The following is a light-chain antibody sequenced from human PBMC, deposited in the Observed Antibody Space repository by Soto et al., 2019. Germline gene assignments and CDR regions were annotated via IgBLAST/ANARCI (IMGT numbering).Light chain of an antibody. CDR3: QQYNDWPLWT. CDR1: QSVTSN. J-gene: IGKJ1*01. CDR2: GAS. V-gene: IGKV3-15*01. Sequence: TQSPATLSVSPGERATLSCRASQSVTSNLAWYQQKPGQAPRLLIYGASTRATGVPARFSGSGSGTEFTLTISSLQSEDFAVYYCQQYNDWPLWTFGQGTKVDIK.